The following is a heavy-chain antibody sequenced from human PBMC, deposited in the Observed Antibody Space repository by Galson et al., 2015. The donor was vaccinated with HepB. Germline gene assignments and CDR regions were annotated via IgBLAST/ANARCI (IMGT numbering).Heavy chain of an antibody. CDR3: ARPYAFSGSFHFDY. CDR2: LYPGGSEI. V-gene: IGHV5-51*01. CDR1: GYTFTNYW. Sequence: QSGAEVKNPGDSLKISCKGSGYTFTNYWIGWVRQMPGKGMEWMGILYPGGSEIRYSPSFQGQVTISADNSNSTAYLQWNKLKASDTAIYYCARPYAFSGSFHFDYWGQGTLVTVSS. D-gene: IGHD5-12*01. J-gene: IGHJ4*02.